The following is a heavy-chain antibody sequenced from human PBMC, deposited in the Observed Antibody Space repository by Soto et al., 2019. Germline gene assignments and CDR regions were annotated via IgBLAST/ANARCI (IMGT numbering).Heavy chain of an antibody. CDR2: IIPIFGTA. J-gene: IGHJ6*02. V-gene: IGHV1-69*13. CDR3: ARGEANYYDSSGYYLGGSGYGMDV. Sequence: ASVKVSCKASGGTFSSYAISWVRQAPGQGLEWMGGIIPIFGTANYAQKFQGRVTITADESTSTAYMELSSLRSEDTAVYYCARGEANYYDSSGYYLGGSGYGMDVWGQGTTVTVSS. D-gene: IGHD3-22*01. CDR1: GGTFSSYA.